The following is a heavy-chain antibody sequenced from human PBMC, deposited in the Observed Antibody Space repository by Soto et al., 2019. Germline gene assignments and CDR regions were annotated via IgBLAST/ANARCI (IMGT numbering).Heavy chain of an antibody. D-gene: IGHD3-9*01. J-gene: IGHJ6*02. CDR3: ARHGLRGCRDGRYFEGYYYYGVDV. CDR2: IYPGDSDT. Sequence: GESLKISCKGSGYSLTSDWIGWVSQMPGKGLEWMGIIYPGDSDTRYSPSFQGQVTISADKSISTAYLQWSSLKASDTAIYYCARHGLRGCRDGRYFEGYYYYGVDVWGQGTTVTVSS. CDR1: GYSLTSDW. V-gene: IGHV5-51*01.